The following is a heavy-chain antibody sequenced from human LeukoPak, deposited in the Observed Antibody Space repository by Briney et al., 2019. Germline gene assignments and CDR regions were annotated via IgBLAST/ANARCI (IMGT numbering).Heavy chain of an antibody. J-gene: IGHJ4*02. Sequence: SETLYLTCTVSGGSISSFYWTWIRQPPGKGLEWIGYLYYSGSTNYNPSLKSRVTISLDTSKNQVSLKLSSVTAADTAVYYCAKWATQGHFDCWGQGTLVTVSS. V-gene: IGHV4-59*01. CDR3: AKWATQGHFDC. D-gene: IGHD5-12*01. CDR2: LYYSGST. CDR1: GGSISSFY.